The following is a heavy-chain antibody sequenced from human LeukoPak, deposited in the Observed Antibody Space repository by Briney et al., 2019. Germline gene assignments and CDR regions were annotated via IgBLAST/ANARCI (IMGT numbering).Heavy chain of an antibody. D-gene: IGHD3-9*01. CDR1: GFTFSDYA. J-gene: IGHJ4*02. CDR2: IRNKAYGGTA. CDR3: TREKRYFDWFQADY. Sequence: PGGSLRLSCTASGFTFSDYAMSWFRQAPGKGLECVGFIRNKAYGGTAEYAASVKGRFTISRDDSKTIAYLQMNSLKTEDTAVYYCTREKRYFDWFQADYWGQGTRVTVSS. V-gene: IGHV3-49*03.